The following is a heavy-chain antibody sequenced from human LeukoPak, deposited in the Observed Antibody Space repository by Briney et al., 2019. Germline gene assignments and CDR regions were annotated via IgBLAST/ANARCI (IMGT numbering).Heavy chain of an antibody. J-gene: IGHJ4*02. D-gene: IGHD3-3*01. CDR2: INPNSGGT. Sequence: GASVKVSCKASGYTFTAYYMHWVRQAPGQGLEWMGWINPNSGGTNYAQKFQGRVTMTRDTSISTAYMELSRLRSDDTAVYYCARDLIDEIWDFSRYFDYWGQGTLVTVSS. CDR3: ARDLIDEIWDFSRYFDY. V-gene: IGHV1-2*02. CDR1: GYTFTAYY.